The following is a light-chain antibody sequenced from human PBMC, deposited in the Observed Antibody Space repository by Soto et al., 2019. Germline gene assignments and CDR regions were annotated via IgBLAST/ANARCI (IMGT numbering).Light chain of an antibody. CDR1: QSSFSTY. CDR3: QQYGNPPWT. CDR2: GAS. J-gene: IGKJ1*01. Sequence: EVVVTQSPGTLSLSPGERATLSCRASQSSFSTYLSWFQQKPGQAPRLLIYGASPRPAAITDFTLTISRLEPEDVAVYSCQQYGNPPWTLGQGTKVEI. V-gene: IGKV3-20*01.